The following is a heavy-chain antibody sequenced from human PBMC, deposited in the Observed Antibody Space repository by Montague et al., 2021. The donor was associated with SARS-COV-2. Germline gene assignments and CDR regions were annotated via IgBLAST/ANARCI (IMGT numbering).Heavy chain of an antibody. CDR1: DGSFSDYS. V-gene: IGHV4-34*01. CDR2: INHRGST. J-gene: IGHJ4*02. D-gene: IGHD3-22*01. CDR3: ARGRPHINIVVVVVTGGDYYFIF. Sequence: SETLSLTCAVYDGSFSDYSWTWIRQPPGKGLEWIGEINHRGSTNYNPSLKSRVTISVDTSKNQFSLKMTSVTAADTAVYYCARGRPHINIVVVVVTGGDYYFIFWAQGPLAPV.